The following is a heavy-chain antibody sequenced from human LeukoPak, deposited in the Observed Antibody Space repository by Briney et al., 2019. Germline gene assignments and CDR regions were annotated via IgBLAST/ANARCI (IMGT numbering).Heavy chain of an antibody. V-gene: IGHV4-4*07. CDR2: VSNSGTT. CDR3: ARGRYYFED. J-gene: IGHJ4*02. Sequence: SETLSLTCTVSGGFISSYYWSWIRQAAGKGLEWIGRVSNSGTTNYNPSLKTRVSMAVDTSNNQLSMTLSSVTAADTALYSCARGRYYFEDWGQGTLVTVSS. CDR1: GGFISSYY.